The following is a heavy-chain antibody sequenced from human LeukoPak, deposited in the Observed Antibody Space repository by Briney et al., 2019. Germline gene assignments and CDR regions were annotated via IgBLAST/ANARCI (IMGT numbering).Heavy chain of an antibody. CDR1: GFTFSSYG. Sequence: GGSLRLSCAASGFTFSSYGMHWVRQAPGKGLEWVAFIRYDGSNKYYADSVKGRFTISRDNSKNTLYLQMSSLRAEDTAVYYCATFNYYGSGSYSSTDYWGQGTLVTVSS. CDR2: IRYDGSNK. D-gene: IGHD3-10*01. CDR3: ATFNYYGSGSYSSTDY. J-gene: IGHJ4*02. V-gene: IGHV3-30*02.